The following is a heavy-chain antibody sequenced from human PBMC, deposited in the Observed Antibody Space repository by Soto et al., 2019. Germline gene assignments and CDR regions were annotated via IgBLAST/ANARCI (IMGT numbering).Heavy chain of an antibody. CDR2: ISWNSGSI. Sequence: EVQLVESGGGLVQPGRSLRLSCAASGFTFDDYAMHWVRQAPGKGLEWVSGISWNSGSIGYADSVKGQFTISRDNAKNSLYLQMNSLRAEDTALYYCAKDHCSSTSCYFDYWGQGTLVTVSS. J-gene: IGHJ4*02. CDR1: GFTFDDYA. V-gene: IGHV3-9*01. D-gene: IGHD2-2*01. CDR3: AKDHCSSTSCYFDY.